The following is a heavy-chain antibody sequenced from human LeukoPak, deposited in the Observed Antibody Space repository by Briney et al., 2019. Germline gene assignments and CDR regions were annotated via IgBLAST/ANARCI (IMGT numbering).Heavy chain of an antibody. Sequence: WGSLRLSCAASGFTFSSYWMSWVRQAPGKGLEWVANIKQDGSEKYYVDSVKGRFTISRDNAKNSLYLQMNSLRAEDTAVYYCARESNSYYSSSWEGYQHWGQGTLVTVSS. J-gene: IGHJ1*01. CDR3: ARESNSYYSSSWEGYQH. CDR2: IKQDGSEK. CDR1: GFTFSSYW. V-gene: IGHV3-7*01. D-gene: IGHD6-13*01.